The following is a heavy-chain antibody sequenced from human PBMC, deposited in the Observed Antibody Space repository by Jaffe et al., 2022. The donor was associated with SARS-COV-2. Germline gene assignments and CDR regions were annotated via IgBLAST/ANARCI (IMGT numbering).Heavy chain of an antibody. CDR3: ARDYRSVLSGYCSGGSCYYYGMDV. Sequence: QVQLVQSGAEVKKPGASVKVSCKASGYTFTSYYMHWVRQAPGQGLEWMGIINPSGGSTSYAQKFQGRVTMTRDTSTSTVYMELSSLRSEDTAVYYCARDYRSVLSGYCSGGSCYYYGMDVWGQGTTVTVSS. CDR1: GYTFTSYY. V-gene: IGHV1-46*01. J-gene: IGHJ6*02. D-gene: IGHD2-15*01. CDR2: INPSGGST.